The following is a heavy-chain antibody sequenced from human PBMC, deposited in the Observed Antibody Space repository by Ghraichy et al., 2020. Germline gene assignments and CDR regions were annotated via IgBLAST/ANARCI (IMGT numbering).Heavy chain of an antibody. V-gene: IGHV1-46*01. Sequence: ASVKVSCKTSGYTFGTLYMHWVRQAPGQGLEWMGLISPSGDRAGYAQKFQGRVTMTRDTSTSTVHMELSSLRYEDTAVYYCARDSVNGWLSADYWGQGTLVTVSS. CDR3: ARDSVNGWLSADY. CDR1: GYTFGTLY. CDR2: ISPSGDRA. D-gene: IGHD6-19*01. J-gene: IGHJ4*02.